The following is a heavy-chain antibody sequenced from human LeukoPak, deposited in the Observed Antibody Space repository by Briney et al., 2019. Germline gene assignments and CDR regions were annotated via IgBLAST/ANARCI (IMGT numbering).Heavy chain of an antibody. CDR2: INSDGSST. Sequence: PGGSLRLSCAASGFTFSSYWMHWVRQTPGKGLVWVSRINSDGSSTSYADSVKGRFTISRDNAKNTLYLQMNSPRAEDTAVYYCAREDFVVVTAGAFDIWGQGTMATASS. CDR3: AREDFVVVTAGAFDI. D-gene: IGHD2-21*02. V-gene: IGHV3-74*01. CDR1: GFTFSSYW. J-gene: IGHJ3*02.